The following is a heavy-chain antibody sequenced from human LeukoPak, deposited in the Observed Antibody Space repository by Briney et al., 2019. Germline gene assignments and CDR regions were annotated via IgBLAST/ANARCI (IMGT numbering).Heavy chain of an antibody. Sequence: ASVKVSCKASGYTFTSYAMNWVRQAPGQGLEWMGWINTNTGNPTYAQGFTGRFVFSLDTSVSTAYLQISSLKAEDTAVYYCARVQYWLLYPDAFDIWGQGTMVTVSS. CDR1: GYTFTSYA. CDR2: INTNTGNP. V-gene: IGHV7-4-1*02. J-gene: IGHJ3*02. D-gene: IGHD3/OR15-3a*01. CDR3: ARVQYWLLYPDAFDI.